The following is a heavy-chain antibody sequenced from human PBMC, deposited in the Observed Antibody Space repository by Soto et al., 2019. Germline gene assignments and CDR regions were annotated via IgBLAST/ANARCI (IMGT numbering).Heavy chain of an antibody. D-gene: IGHD1-26*01. Sequence: QLQLQESGPGLVKPSETLSLTCTVSGGSISSSSYYWGWIRQPPGKGLEWIGSIYYSGSTYYNPSLKSRVTISVDTSKNQFSLKLSSVTAADTAVYYCASKSGSYLPSATPFFWGQGTLVTVSS. J-gene: IGHJ4*02. CDR1: GGSISSSSYY. V-gene: IGHV4-39*01. CDR3: ASKSGSYLPSATPFF. CDR2: IYYSGST.